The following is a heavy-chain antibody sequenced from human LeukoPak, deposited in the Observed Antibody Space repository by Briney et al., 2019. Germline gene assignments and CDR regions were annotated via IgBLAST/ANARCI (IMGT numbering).Heavy chain of an antibody. CDR1: GFSFSNYG. CDR2: ISYDENNK. V-gene: IGHV3-30*18. CDR3: AKDQSPKVPGYSSGCRPMDH. Sequence: GGSLRLSCAASGFSFSNYGMHWVRQAPGKGLEWVAVISYDENNKYYVDSVKGRFTISRDNSKNTVYLQMNSRRAEDTAVYYCAKDQSPKVPGYSSGCRPMDHWGQGTLVTVSS. D-gene: IGHD2-15*01. J-gene: IGHJ4*02.